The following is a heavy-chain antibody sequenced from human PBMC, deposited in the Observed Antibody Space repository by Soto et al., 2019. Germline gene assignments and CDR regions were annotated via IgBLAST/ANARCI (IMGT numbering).Heavy chain of an antibody. Sequence: QVQLVQSGAEVKKPGASVKVSCKASGYTFTSYGISWVRQAPGQGLEWMGWISAYNGNTNYAQKLQGRVTMTTDTSTSTAYMELRSLRSDDTAVYYCARVPRNIGDYIYYYYGMDVWGQGTTVTVSS. J-gene: IGHJ6*02. CDR1: GYTFTSYG. CDR3: ARVPRNIGDYIYYYYGMDV. CDR2: ISAYNGNT. V-gene: IGHV1-18*01. D-gene: IGHD4-17*01.